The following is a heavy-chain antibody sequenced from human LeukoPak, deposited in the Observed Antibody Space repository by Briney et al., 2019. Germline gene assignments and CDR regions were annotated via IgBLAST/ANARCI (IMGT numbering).Heavy chain of an antibody. J-gene: IGHJ4*02. CDR2: IRYDGSNK. Sequence: PGGSLRLSCAASGFTFSSYGMHWVRQAPGKGLEWVAFIRYDGSNKYYADSVKGRFTISRDNSKNTLYLQMNSLRAEDTAVYYCAKDLPPSLYSSGWPPGYWGQGTLVTVSS. D-gene: IGHD6-19*01. CDR3: AKDLPPSLYSSGWPPGY. V-gene: IGHV3-30*02. CDR1: GFTFSSYG.